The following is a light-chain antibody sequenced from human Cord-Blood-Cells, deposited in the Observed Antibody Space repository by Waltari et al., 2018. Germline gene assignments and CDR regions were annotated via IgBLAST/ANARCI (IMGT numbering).Light chain of an antibody. CDR2: EVS. J-gene: IGLJ1*01. CDR1: SSDVGGYNY. CDR3: SSYTSSSTYV. V-gene: IGLV2-14*01. Sequence: QSALTQPASVSGSPGQSITISCTGTSSDVGGYNYVSWYQQHPGKAPKLMIYEVSNRPSGLYNRFSGSKSGNTASLTISGLQAEDEADYYCSSYTSSSTYVFGTGTKVTVL.